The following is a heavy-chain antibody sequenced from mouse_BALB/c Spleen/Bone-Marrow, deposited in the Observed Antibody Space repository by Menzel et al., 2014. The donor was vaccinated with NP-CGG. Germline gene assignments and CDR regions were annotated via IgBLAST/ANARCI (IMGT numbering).Heavy chain of an antibody. CDR3: VGMRNCGKYDDALVY. Sequence: EVKLVESGGGLVQPKGSLKLSCAASGFTFNTYAMNWVRQAPGKGLEWVARIRSKSNNYATYYADSVLDRLTISRDDSQYMLYVQLNMLKTEDTATYFSVGMRNCGKYDDALVYWGQGSSVTFSS. D-gene: IGHD2-1*01. J-gene: IGHJ4*01. CDR1: GFTFNTYA. CDR2: IRSKSNNYAT. V-gene: IGHV10-1*02.